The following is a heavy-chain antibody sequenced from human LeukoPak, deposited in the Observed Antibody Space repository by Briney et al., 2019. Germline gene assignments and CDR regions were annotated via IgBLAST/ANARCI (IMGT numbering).Heavy chain of an antibody. CDR1: GYTFTSYD. CDR2: MNPNSGNT. D-gene: IGHD6-13*01. CDR3: ARATGYSSSWYPYYFDY. J-gene: IGHJ4*02. Sequence: GASVKVSCKASGYTFTSYDINWVRRATGQGLEWMGWMNPNSGNTGYAPKFQGRVTMTRNTSISTAYMELSSLRSEDTAVYYCARATGYSSSWYPYYFDYWGQGTPVTVSS. V-gene: IGHV1-8*01.